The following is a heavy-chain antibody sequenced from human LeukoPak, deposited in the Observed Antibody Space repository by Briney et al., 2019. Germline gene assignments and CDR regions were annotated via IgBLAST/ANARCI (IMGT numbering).Heavy chain of an antibody. CDR3: AKEHIGYAAKGDMDV. CDR2: IWFDGTNK. CDR1: GFTFSTYG. Sequence: GGSLRLSCAASGFTFSTYGMHWVRQAPGKGLKWVAVIWFDGTNKYYADSVKGRFTISRDNSENTLYLQMNSLTAEDTAVYYCAKEHIGYAAKGDMDVWGAGATVTVSS. J-gene: IGHJ6*03. V-gene: IGHV3-33*06. D-gene: IGHD2-21*01.